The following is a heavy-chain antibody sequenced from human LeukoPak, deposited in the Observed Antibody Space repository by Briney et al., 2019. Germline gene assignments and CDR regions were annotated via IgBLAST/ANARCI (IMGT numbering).Heavy chain of an antibody. D-gene: IGHD5-24*01. Sequence: GGSLRLSCAASGFTFSTYAMSWVRQAPGKGLEWVSLIRGSGGSTYYADSVTGRFTISRDNSKNTLYLQMHSLRAEDTAVYYCAKEKMTTTSFDYWGQGTLVTVSS. J-gene: IGHJ4*02. CDR1: GFTFSTYA. V-gene: IGHV3-23*01. CDR2: IRGSGGST. CDR3: AKEKMTTTSFDY.